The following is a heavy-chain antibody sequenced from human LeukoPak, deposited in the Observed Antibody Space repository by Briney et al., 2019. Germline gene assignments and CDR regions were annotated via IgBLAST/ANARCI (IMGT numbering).Heavy chain of an antibody. CDR2: IYYSGGT. CDR1: GGSISSYY. CDR3: ARVRDGYNYWDFDY. J-gene: IGHJ4*02. D-gene: IGHD5-24*01. Sequence: SETPSLTCTVSGGSISSYYWSWIRQPPGTGLEWIGYIYYSGGTNYNPSLRSRVTISVDTSKNQFSLKLSSVTAADTAVYYCARVRDGYNYWDFDYWGQGTLVTVSS. V-gene: IGHV4-59*01.